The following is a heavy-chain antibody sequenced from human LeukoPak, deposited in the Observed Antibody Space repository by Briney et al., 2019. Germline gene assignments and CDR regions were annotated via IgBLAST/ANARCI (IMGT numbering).Heavy chain of an antibody. J-gene: IGHJ6*03. D-gene: IGHD3-10*01. V-gene: IGHV3-21*01. CDR1: GFTFSSYS. CDR2: ISSSSSYI. Sequence: GGSLRLSCAASGFTFSSYSMNWVRQAPGKGLEWVSPISSSSSYIYYADSVKGRFTISRDNAKNSLYLQMNSLRAEDTAVYYCARGDLGDGSGSSYYYMDVWGKGTTVTVSS. CDR3: ARGDLGDGSGSSYYYMDV.